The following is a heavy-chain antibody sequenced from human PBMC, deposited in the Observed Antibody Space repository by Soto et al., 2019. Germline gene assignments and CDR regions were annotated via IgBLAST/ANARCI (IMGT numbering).Heavy chain of an antibody. V-gene: IGHV3-21*01. CDR1: GFTFSSYS. D-gene: IGHD2-8*01. Sequence: EVQLVESGGGLVKPGGSLRLSCAASGFTFSSYSMVWVRQAPEKGLEWVSSIGGSSGHIYYADSLKGRFTISRDNAKNSLYLQMNSLRVDDTAVYYCARTNGAYSTYVDYWGQGTLVTVSS. CDR2: IGGSSGHI. J-gene: IGHJ4*02. CDR3: ARTNGAYSTYVDY.